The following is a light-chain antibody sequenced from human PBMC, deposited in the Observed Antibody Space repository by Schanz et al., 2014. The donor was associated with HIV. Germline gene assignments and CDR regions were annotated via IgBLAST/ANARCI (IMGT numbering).Light chain of an antibody. Sequence: IQMTQSPSSLSASKGDRVTVTCRTSQGISTYLAWYQQKPGKAPTFLIYAASTLQSGVPSRFSGIGSGTDFNLTISCLQPEDFATYFCQQYYEYPRTFGQGTKVEVK. CDR1: QGISTY. CDR3: QQYYEYPRT. V-gene: IGKV1-8*01. J-gene: IGKJ1*01. CDR2: AAS.